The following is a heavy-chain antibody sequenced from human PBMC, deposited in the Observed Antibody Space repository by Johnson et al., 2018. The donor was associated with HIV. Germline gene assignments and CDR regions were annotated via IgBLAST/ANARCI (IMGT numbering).Heavy chain of an antibody. V-gene: IGHV3-30*02. CDR1: GFTFSSYG. J-gene: IGHJ3*02. Sequence: QVQLVESGGGVVQPGGSLRLSCAASGFTFSSYGMHWVRQAPGKRLEWVAFIRYDGSNKYYADSVKGRFTISRDNSKNTLYLQMNSLRAEDTAVYYCAKGGPVLQFLEWLPGRAFDIWGQGTMVTVSS. CDR2: IRYDGSNK. D-gene: IGHD3-3*01. CDR3: AKGGPVLQFLEWLPGRAFDI.